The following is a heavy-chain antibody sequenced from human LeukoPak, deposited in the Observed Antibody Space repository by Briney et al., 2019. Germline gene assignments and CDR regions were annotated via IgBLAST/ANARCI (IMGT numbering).Heavy chain of an antibody. CDR3: ARESAILYYDSSGYSSY. D-gene: IGHD3-22*01. CDR1: GYTFTSYY. CDR2: IYPNSGGT. Sequence: GASVKVSCKASGYTFTSYYMHWVRQAPGQGLEWMGWIYPNSGGTNYAQKFQGRVTMTRDTSISTAYMELSRLRSDDTAVYYCARESAILYYDSSGYSSYWGQGSLVTVSS. V-gene: IGHV1-2*02. J-gene: IGHJ4*02.